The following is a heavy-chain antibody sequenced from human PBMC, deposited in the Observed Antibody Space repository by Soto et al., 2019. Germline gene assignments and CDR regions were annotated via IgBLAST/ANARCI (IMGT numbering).Heavy chain of an antibody. CDR3: ADYRGMDV. CDR2: IRGKAYGGTT. Sequence: LRLSCTASGFTFGDYAMSWFRQAPGKGLEWVGFIRGKAYGGTTEYAASVKGRFTISRDDSKSIAYLQMNSLKTEDTAVYYCADYRGMDVWGQGTTVTVSS. CDR1: GFTFGDYA. J-gene: IGHJ6*02. V-gene: IGHV3-49*03.